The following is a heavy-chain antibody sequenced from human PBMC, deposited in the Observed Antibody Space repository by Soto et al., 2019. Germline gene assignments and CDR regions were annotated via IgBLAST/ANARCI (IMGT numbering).Heavy chain of an antibody. D-gene: IGHD2-21*01. V-gene: IGHV3-23*01. CDR2: IDDSGAST. CDR3: AKDASRSATMHCFDT. J-gene: IGHJ5*02. CDR1: GFTFINYA. Sequence: GGSLRLSCEASGFTFINYAMSWVRQAPGKGLEWVSGIDDSGASTYYADSMKGRFSISRDNSKNTLYLQMHGLRVEDTAVYYCAKDASRSATMHCFDTWGQGTLVTVSS.